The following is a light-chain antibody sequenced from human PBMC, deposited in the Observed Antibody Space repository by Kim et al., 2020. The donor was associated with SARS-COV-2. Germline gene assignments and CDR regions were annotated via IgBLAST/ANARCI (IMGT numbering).Light chain of an antibody. CDR3: QQYNEDPKM. Sequence: DIQMTQSPSSLSASVGDRVTITCRASQSISTWLAWYQQKPGKAPKLLIYAASTLESGVPSRFGGSGSGTEFTLTISSLQSDDSATYYCQQYNEDPKMFGQGTKVDIK. CDR2: AAS. CDR1: QSISTW. J-gene: IGKJ1*01. V-gene: IGKV1-5*01.